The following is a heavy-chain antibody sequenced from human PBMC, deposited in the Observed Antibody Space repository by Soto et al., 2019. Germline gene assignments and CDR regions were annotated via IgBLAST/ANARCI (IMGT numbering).Heavy chain of an antibody. CDR1: GFNFNTYG. V-gene: IGHV3-33*01. Sequence: QVQLVESGGGVVQPGTSLRLSCVASGFNFNTYGMHWVRQAPGKGLEWVAVIWFDESDNYYADSVKGRFTISRDSSKNTLYLHMNSLRDEDTAVYYCARNLRWEPQYDNWGQGTLLTVSS. J-gene: IGHJ4*02. CDR3: ARNLRWEPQYDN. CDR2: IWFDESDN. D-gene: IGHD4-17*01.